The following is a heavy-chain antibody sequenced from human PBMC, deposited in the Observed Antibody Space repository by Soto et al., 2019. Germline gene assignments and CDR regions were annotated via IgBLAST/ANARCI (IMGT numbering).Heavy chain of an antibody. V-gene: IGHV1-69*02. CDR3: ASAGPNQGYYYYYYMDV. CDR2: IIPILGIA. D-gene: IGHD2-8*01. J-gene: IGHJ6*03. Sequence: GASVKVSCKASGGTFSSYTISWGRQAPGQGLEWMGRIIPILGIANYAQKFQGRVTITADKSTSTAYMELSSLRSEDTAVYYCASAGPNQGYYYYYYMDVWGKGTTVTVSS. CDR1: GGTFSSYT.